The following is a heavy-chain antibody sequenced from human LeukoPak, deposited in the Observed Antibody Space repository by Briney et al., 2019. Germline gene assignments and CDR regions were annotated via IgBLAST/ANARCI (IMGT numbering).Heavy chain of an antibody. Sequence: MPGGSLRLSCSASGFTFSSYIMNWVRQAPGKVLEWVSSIRSSSYIYYADSGKGRFTIYRDHAKISLYLQMNSLRAEDTAVYYCARDNNPLPPFDAFDIWGQGTMVTVSS. CDR3: ARDNNPLPPFDAFDI. D-gene: IGHD2-2*01. V-gene: IGHV3-21*01. J-gene: IGHJ3*02. CDR1: GFTFSSYI. CDR2: IRSSSYI.